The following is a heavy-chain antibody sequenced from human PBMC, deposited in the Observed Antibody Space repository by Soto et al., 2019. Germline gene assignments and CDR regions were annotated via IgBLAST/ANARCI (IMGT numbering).Heavy chain of an antibody. V-gene: IGHV1-46*01. J-gene: IGHJ4*02. CDR1: GYTFTSYY. Sequence: GSSVKVSCKASGYTFTSYYMHWVRQAPGQGLEWMGIINPSGGSTSYAQKFQGRVTMTRDTSTSTVYMELSSLRSEDTAVYYCARGNYDILTGYYGNYFDYWGQGTLVTVSS. D-gene: IGHD3-9*01. CDR3: ARGNYDILTGYYGNYFDY. CDR2: INPSGGST.